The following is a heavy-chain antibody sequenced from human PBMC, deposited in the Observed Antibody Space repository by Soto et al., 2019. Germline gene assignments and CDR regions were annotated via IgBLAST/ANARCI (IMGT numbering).Heavy chain of an antibody. J-gene: IGHJ4*02. CDR2: ITGSGNTI. Sequence: EVQLVESGGGLVQPGGSLRLSCAASGFTFSSYEMNWVRQAPGKGLEWVSYITGSGNTIYYADSVKGRFTISSDNAKNSMNLQMNSLRAEDTAVYYCARGGSYFDYWGQGTLVTVSS. V-gene: IGHV3-48*03. CDR3: ARGGSYFDY. CDR1: GFTFSSYE. D-gene: IGHD1-26*01.